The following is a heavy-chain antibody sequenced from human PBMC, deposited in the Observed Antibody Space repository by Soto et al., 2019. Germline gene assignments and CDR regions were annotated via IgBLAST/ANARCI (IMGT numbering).Heavy chain of an antibody. Sequence: ASVKVSCKASGYTFTSYAMHWVRQAPGQRLEWMGWINAGNGNTKYSQKFQGRVTITRDTSASTAYMELSSLRSEDTAVYYCARESGPPNDFDYWGQGTLVTVSS. J-gene: IGHJ4*02. D-gene: IGHD5-12*01. CDR3: ARESGPPNDFDY. CDR2: INAGNGNT. V-gene: IGHV1-3*01. CDR1: GYTFTSYA.